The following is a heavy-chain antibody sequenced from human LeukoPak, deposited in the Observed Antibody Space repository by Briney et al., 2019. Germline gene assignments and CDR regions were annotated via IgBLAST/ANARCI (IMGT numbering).Heavy chain of an antibody. D-gene: IGHD3-3*01. V-gene: IGHV1-2*06. CDR2: INPNSGGT. Sequence: ASVKFSCKASGYTFTGYYMHWVRQAPGQGLEWMGRINPNSGGTNYAQKFQGRVTMTRDTSISTAYMELSRLRSDDTAVYYCARSTATQYDFWSGYSYFDYWGQGTLVTVSS. CDR3: ARSTATQYDFWSGYSYFDY. CDR1: GYTFTGYY. J-gene: IGHJ4*02.